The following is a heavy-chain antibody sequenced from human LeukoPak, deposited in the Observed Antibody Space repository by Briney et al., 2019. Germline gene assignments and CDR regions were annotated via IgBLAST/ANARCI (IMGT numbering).Heavy chain of an antibody. Sequence: EASVKVSCKASGYTFTGYYMHWVRQAPGQGLEWMGWINPNSGGTNYAQKFQGRVTMTRDTSISTAYMELSRLRSEDTAVYYCARGLRGSSWPQYYYYYYMDVWGKGTTVTISS. D-gene: IGHD6-13*01. J-gene: IGHJ6*03. V-gene: IGHV1-2*02. CDR2: INPNSGGT. CDR3: ARGLRGSSWPQYYYYYYMDV. CDR1: GYTFTGYY.